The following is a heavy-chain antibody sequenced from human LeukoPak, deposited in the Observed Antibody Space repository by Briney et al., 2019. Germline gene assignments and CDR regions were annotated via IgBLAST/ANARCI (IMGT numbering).Heavy chain of an antibody. CDR3: ASRGAAGPFSYYFDY. V-gene: IGHV4-30-4*01. J-gene: IGHJ4*02. CDR1: GGSISSGDYY. D-gene: IGHD6-13*01. Sequence: SETLSLTCTVSGGSISSGDYYWSWIRQPPGKGLEWIGYIYHSGSTNYNPSLKSRVTISVDKSKNQFSLKLSSVTAAGTAVYYCASRGAAGPFSYYFDYWGQGTLVTVSS. CDR2: IYHSGST.